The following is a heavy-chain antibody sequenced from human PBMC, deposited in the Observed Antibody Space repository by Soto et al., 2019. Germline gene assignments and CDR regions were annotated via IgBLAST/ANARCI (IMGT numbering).Heavy chain of an antibody. J-gene: IGHJ3*02. CDR1: GGSISSHY. V-gene: IGHV4-59*11. CDR2: VYYTGST. CDR3: ARDSSSGSLDVFDI. D-gene: IGHD3-10*01. Sequence: SETLSLTCIVSGGSISSHYWNWIRQSPGKGLEWIGYVYYTGSTSYNPSLKSRVTLSVDTSKKQLSLKLSSLTTADTAVYYCARDSSSGSLDVFDIWGQGTLVT.